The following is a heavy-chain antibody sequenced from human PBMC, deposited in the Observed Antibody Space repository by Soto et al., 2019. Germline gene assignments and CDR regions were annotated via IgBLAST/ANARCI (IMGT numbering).Heavy chain of an antibody. D-gene: IGHD3-3*01. Sequence: GGSLRLSCAASGFTFSSYAMSWVRQAPGKGLEWVSAISGSGGSTYYADSVKGRFTISRDNSKNTLYLQMNSLRAEDTAVYYCAKGHEYYDFWSGYYTIDYWGQGTLVTVSS. CDR3: AKGHEYYDFWSGYYTIDY. CDR2: ISGSGGST. CDR1: GFTFSSYA. V-gene: IGHV3-23*01. J-gene: IGHJ4*02.